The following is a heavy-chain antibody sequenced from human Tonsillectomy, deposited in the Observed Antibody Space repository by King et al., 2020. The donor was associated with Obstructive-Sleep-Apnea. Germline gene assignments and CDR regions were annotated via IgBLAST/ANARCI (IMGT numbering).Heavy chain of an antibody. CDR2: ISGSGDNR. J-gene: IGHJ4*02. V-gene: IGHV3-23*04. Sequence: VQLVESGGGLVEPGGSLRLSCAASGFTFSSYAMSWVRQAPEKGLEWVSGISGSGDNRNYADSVKGRFTISRANSKNTVFLQMNSLRADDTAVYYCTQTGGWDVRFYWGQGTQVTVSS. CDR3: TQTGGWDVRFY. D-gene: IGHD6-19*01. CDR1: GFTFSSYA.